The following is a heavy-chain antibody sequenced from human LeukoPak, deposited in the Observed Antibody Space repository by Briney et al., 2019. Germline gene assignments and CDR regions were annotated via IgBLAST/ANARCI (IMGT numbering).Heavy chain of an antibody. D-gene: IGHD3-22*01. Sequence: ASVKVSCKASGGTFSSYAISWVRQAPGQGLEWMGGIIPIFGTANYAQKFQGRVTITADESTSTAYMELSSLRSEDTAVYYCARSGVYDSSGYSRDWGQGTLVTVSS. J-gene: IGHJ4*02. CDR2: IIPIFGTA. CDR3: ARSGVYDSSGYSRD. V-gene: IGHV1-69*13. CDR1: GGTFSSYA.